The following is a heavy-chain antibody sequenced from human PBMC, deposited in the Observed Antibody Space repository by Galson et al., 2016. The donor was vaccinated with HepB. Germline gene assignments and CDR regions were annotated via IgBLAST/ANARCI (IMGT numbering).Heavy chain of an antibody. CDR3: ARGRAAMDV. D-gene: IGHD3-10*01. Sequence: SLRLSCAASGFNIRAYAMYWVRPAPGRGLEWLSVTSFDGTNNEYADSVRGRFTMSRDNSQNTVHLFLSGLRAEDTATYYCARGRAAMDVWGQGTTVFVSS. CDR2: TSFDGTNN. J-gene: IGHJ6*02. CDR1: GFNIRAYA. V-gene: IGHV3-30-3*01.